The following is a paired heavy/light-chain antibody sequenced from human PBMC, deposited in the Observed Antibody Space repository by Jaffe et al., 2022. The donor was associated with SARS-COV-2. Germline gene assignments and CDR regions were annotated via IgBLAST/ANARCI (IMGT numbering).Heavy chain of an antibody. CDR1: GGSISSDDYY. D-gene: IGHD5-12*01. CDR3: ARRSAYGHTDY. V-gene: IGHV4-31*03. CDR2: IYHSGRT. J-gene: IGHJ4*02. Sequence: QVQLQESGPGLVKPSQTLSLTCTVSGGSISSDDYYWSWIRQYPGKGLEWIGYIYHSGRTYYNPSLKSRLTISVDTSENQFSLRLNSVTAADTAVYYCARRSAYGHTDYWGQGTLVAVSS.
Light chain of an antibody. CDR3: QQYNAYSNT. J-gene: IGKJ2*01. Sequence: DIQMTQSPSTLAASVGDRVNITCRASQRISSWLAWYQQKPGKAPKLLIYKASSLESGVPSRFSGSGSGTEFTLSISSLQPDDFATYYCQQYNAYSNTFGQGTKLEIK. CDR2: KAS. CDR1: QRISSW. V-gene: IGKV1-5*03.